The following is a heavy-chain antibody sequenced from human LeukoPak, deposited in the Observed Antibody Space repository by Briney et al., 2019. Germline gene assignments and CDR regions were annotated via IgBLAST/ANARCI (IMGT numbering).Heavy chain of an antibody. Sequence: PSETLSLTCAVYGGSFSGYYWSWIRQPPGKGLEWIGETNHSGSTNHNPSLKSRVTISVDTSKNQFSLKLSSVTAADTAVYYCARRHNVGFDYWGQGTLVTVSS. CDR2: TNHSGST. V-gene: IGHV4-34*01. CDR3: ARRHNVGFDY. D-gene: IGHD1-14*01. J-gene: IGHJ4*02. CDR1: GGSFSGYY.